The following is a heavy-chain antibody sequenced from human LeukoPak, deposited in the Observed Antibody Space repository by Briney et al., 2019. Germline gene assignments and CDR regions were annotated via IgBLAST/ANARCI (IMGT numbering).Heavy chain of an antibody. J-gene: IGHJ4*02. Sequence: GGSPRLSCAASGFTFSSYGMHWVRQAPGKGLEWVAVISFDGSNKYYADSVKGRFTISRDNSKNTLYLQMNSLRAEDTAVYYCANKGQWLARGGFVYWGQGTLATVSS. D-gene: IGHD6-19*01. CDR2: ISFDGSNK. CDR1: GFTFSSYG. V-gene: IGHV3-30*18. CDR3: ANKGQWLARGGFVY.